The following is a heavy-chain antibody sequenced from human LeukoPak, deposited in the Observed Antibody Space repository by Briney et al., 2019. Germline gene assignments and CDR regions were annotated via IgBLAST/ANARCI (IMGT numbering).Heavy chain of an antibody. CDR3: ATDRGGSPFDS. V-gene: IGHV3-33*01. D-gene: IGHD3-10*01. CDR1: GVTFRNYG. J-gene: IGHJ4*02. Sequence: GGSLRLSCAAPGVTFRNYGMHWVRQAPGRGLEWVAVMWGDGSVQKYADSVRGRFTISRDNSQNTVYLQMNGLRADDTAVYYCATDRGGSPFDSWGQGSLVTVSS. CDR2: MWGDGSVQ.